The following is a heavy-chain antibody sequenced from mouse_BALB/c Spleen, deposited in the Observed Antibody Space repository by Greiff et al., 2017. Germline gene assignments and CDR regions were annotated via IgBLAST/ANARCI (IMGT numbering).Heavy chain of an antibody. CDR3: ARGGQLGLRGAMDY. CDR2: INPYNDGT. V-gene: IGHV1-14*01. CDR1: GYTFTSYV. D-gene: IGHD3-1*01. Sequence: VQLKESGPELVKPGASVKMSCKASGYTFTSYVMHWVKQKPGQGLEWIGYINPYNDGTKYNEKFKGKATLTSDKSSSTAYMELSSLTSEDSAVYYCARGGQLGLRGAMDYWGQGTSVTVSS. J-gene: IGHJ4*01.